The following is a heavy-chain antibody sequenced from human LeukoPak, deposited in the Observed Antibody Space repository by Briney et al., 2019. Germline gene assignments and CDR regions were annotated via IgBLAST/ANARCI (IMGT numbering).Heavy chain of an antibody. CDR3: ARDNYYGSGSYNFFDP. CDR1: GFTFSSYS. D-gene: IGHD3-10*01. V-gene: IGHV3-21*01. J-gene: IGHJ5*01. Sequence: PGGSLRLSCAASGFTFSSYSMNWVRQAPGKGLEWVSSISSSSSYIYYADSVKGRFTISRDNAKNSLYLQMNSLRAEDTAVYYCARDNYYGSGSYNFFDPWGQGTLVTVSS. CDR2: ISSSSSYI.